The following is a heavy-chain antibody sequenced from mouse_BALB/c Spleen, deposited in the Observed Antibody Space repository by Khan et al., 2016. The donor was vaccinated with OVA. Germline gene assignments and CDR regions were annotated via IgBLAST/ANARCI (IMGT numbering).Heavy chain of an antibody. J-gene: IGHJ4*01. D-gene: IGHD2-4*01. CDR1: GYSITSDYA. CDR3: ASERIYYDYSHAMDY. Sequence: EVELVESGPGLVKPSQSLSLTCTVTGYSITSDYAWNWIRQFPGNKLEWMGYISYSGSTSHNPSLKSRISITRDTSKNQFFLQLNSVTTEDTATYYCASERIYYDYSHAMDYWGQGTSVTVSS. V-gene: IGHV3-2*02. CDR2: ISYSGST.